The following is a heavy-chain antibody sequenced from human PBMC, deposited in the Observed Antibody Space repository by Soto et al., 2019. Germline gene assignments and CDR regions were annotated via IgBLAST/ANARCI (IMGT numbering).Heavy chain of an antibody. CDR2: INHSGST. Sequence: QVQLQQWGAGLLKPSETLSLTCAVYGGSFSGYYWSWIRQPPGKGLEWIGEINHSGSTNYNPSLKRRVNISLDTSKNQFSLKLSSVTAADTAVYYCARTRKHPGYYYYGMDVWGQGTTVTVSS. J-gene: IGHJ6*02. CDR3: ARTRKHPGYYYYGMDV. V-gene: IGHV4-34*01. CDR1: GGSFSGYY.